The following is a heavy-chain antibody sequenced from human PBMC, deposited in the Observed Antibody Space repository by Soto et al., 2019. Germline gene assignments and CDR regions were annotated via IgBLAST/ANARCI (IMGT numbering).Heavy chain of an antibody. CDR1: GFTFSRYG. J-gene: IGHJ4*02. Sequence: GGSLRLSCAASGFTFSRYGMHWVRQAPGRGLEWVAVIWYDGSNVYYADSVKGRFTISRDNSKDTLDLQMNSLRAEDTAVYYCARDREQWLVGYYFDYWGQGTLVTVSS. D-gene: IGHD6-19*01. V-gene: IGHV3-33*01. CDR2: IWYDGSNV. CDR3: ARDREQWLVGYYFDY.